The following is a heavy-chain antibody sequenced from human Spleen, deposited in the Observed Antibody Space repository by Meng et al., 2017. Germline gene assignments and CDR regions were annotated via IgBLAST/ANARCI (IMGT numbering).Heavy chain of an antibody. D-gene: IGHD2/OR15-2a*01. CDR3: AKLSTTFMGPFDY. J-gene: IGHJ4*02. Sequence: QVQLQESGPGLVKSSETLSLTCAVSGSSISGVNNYWDWIRQPPGKGLEWIVSMSYSGITYYNPSLKSRVTISADMSRNQFSLKLNSVAAAESAVYYCAKLSTTFMGPFDYWGQGNLVTVSS. CDR2: MSYSGIT. V-gene: IGHV4-39*01. CDR1: GSSISGVNNY.